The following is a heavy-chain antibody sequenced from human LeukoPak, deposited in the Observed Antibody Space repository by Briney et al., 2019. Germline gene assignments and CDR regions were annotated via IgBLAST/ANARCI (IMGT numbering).Heavy chain of an antibody. CDR3: ARGSKNDSRECWFDP. Sequence: GGSLRLSCAASGFTFSSYAMSWVRQAPGKGLEWVSAISGSGGSTYYADSVKGRFTISRDNSKNTLYLQMNSLRAEDTAVYYCARGSKNDSRECWFDPWGQGTLVTVSS. CDR1: GFTFSSYA. CDR2: ISGSGGST. D-gene: IGHD3-22*01. V-gene: IGHV3-23*01. J-gene: IGHJ5*02.